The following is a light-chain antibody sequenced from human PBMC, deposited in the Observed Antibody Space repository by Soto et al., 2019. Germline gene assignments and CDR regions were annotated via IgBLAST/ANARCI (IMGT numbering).Light chain of an antibody. J-gene: IGKJ2*01. Sequence: EIGLTQSPGTLSLSPGERVTLSCRASQSVRSSYLAWYQQKPGQAPRLLIYSTSTRATGIPDRFSGSGSGTDFTLTISRLEPEDFAVYYCQQYGSSPMYTFGQGTKLEIK. CDR3: QQYGSSPMYT. CDR1: QSVRSSY. V-gene: IGKV3-20*01. CDR2: STS.